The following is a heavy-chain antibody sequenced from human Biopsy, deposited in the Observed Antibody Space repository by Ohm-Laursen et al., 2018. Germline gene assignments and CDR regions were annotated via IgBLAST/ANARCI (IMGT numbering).Heavy chain of an antibody. V-gene: IGHV3-9*01. CDR2: ISWDSGRI. CDR1: GFNFNDYG. Sequence: SLRLSCAASGFNFNDYGMHWVRQAPGKGLEWVAGISWDSGRIGYAGSVKGRFTVSRDNAKKSLYLEMNSLRPEDTALFYCTKDLIPAGTDVWGQGTTVTVSS. J-gene: IGHJ6*02. CDR3: TKDLIPAGTDV.